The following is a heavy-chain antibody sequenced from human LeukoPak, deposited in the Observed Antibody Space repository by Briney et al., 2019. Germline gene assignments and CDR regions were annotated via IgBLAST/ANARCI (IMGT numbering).Heavy chain of an antibody. J-gene: IGHJ4*02. CDR2: ISYTGTYI. CDR1: GFLFSSYW. V-gene: IGHV3-21*04. D-gene: IGHD1-26*01. Sequence: GGSLRLSCAASGFLFSSYWMSWFRQAPGKGLEWVSSISYTGTYINYADSVKGRFTISRDNAQNSLYLQMNSLRAEDTAIYYCVRDRGTYRPIDYWGQGTLVTVSS. CDR3: VRDRGTYRPIDY.